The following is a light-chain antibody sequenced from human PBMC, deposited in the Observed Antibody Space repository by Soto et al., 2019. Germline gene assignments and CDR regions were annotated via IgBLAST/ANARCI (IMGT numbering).Light chain of an antibody. CDR2: EVT. V-gene: IGLV2-8*01. CDR3: QVWERHIDHLV. CDR1: SSDVGGYNY. J-gene: IGLJ2*01. Sequence: QSVLTQPPSASGSPGQSVTISCTGTSSDVGGYNYVSWYQQHPGKAPKLMIYEVTKRPSGVPDRFSGSKSGNTASLTVSGLQAEDEADYYCQVWERHIDHLVFGGGTKLTVL.